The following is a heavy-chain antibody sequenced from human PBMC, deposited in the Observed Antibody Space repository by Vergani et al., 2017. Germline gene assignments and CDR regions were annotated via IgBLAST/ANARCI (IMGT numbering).Heavy chain of an antibody. CDR2: IDVKGNS. J-gene: IGHJ3*02. V-gene: IGHV4-61*02. CDR3: VRVLHTSYILGAFGI. D-gene: IGHD2-21*01. CDR1: GGSLDIHSQT. Sequence: QAQLQESGPRLVKPSQTLSLTCSFSGGSLDIHSQTWGWIRQPAGEGLEWIGLIDVKGNSNFSPSLESRVTMSADASSGRFSLNLRSVTTSDTAVFYCVRVLHTSYILGAFGICGEGVKVTVSS.